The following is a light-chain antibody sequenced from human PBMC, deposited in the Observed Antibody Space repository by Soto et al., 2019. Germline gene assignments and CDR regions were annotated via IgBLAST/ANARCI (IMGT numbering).Light chain of an antibody. Sequence: ETVLTQSPGTLSLSPGERATLSCRASQSVSSSYLAWYQQKPGQAPRLLIYDASSRATGIPDRFSGSGSGTDFTLTISRLEPDDFAVYYCQQYVRSPPSWTCGQGTKVEIK. CDR3: QQYVRSPPSWT. CDR1: QSVSSSY. J-gene: IGKJ1*01. V-gene: IGKV3-20*01. CDR2: DAS.